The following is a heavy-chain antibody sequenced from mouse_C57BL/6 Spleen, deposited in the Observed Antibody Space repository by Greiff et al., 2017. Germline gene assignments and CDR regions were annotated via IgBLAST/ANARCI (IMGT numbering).Heavy chain of an antibody. CDR3: ARHYGSSPYAMDY. Sequence: QVQLKQPGAELVMPGASVTLSCKASGYTFTSYWMHWVKQRPGQGLEWIGEIDPSDSYTNYNQKFKGKSTLTVDKSSSTAYMQLSSLTSEDSAVYYCARHYGSSPYAMDYWGQGTSVTVSS. J-gene: IGHJ4*01. D-gene: IGHD1-1*01. V-gene: IGHV1-69*01. CDR1: GYTFTSYW. CDR2: IDPSDSYT.